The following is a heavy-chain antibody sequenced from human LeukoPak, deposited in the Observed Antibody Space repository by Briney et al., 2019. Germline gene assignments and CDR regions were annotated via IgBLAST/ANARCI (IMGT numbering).Heavy chain of an antibody. CDR3: ARDWFNDY. V-gene: IGHV3-23*01. CDR1: GFTFSGDA. J-gene: IGHJ4*02. Sequence: GGSLRLSCIASGFTFSGDAMNWIRQVPGKGLEWVSAISGSGAHTFYADSVKGRFTISRDNFNDTLYLQMNSLRVDDTAIYYCARDWFNDYWGQGTLVTVSS. D-gene: IGHD3-9*01. CDR2: ISGSGAHT.